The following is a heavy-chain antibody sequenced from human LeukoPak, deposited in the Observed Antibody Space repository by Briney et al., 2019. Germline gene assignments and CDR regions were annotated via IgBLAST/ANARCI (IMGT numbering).Heavy chain of an antibody. CDR1: SGSLSSIRYY. Sequence: AETLSLTCTVSSGSLSSIRYYGAWIRQHPGKGLEWIGSIYYTGTTYYNPSLKSRVTISVDTSKSQFSLKLSSVTAADTAVYYCASMTYYFGSGSYSAFYYWGQGTLVTVSS. CDR3: ASMTYYFGSGSYSAFYY. J-gene: IGHJ4*02. D-gene: IGHD3-10*01. CDR2: IYYTGTT. V-gene: IGHV4-39*01.